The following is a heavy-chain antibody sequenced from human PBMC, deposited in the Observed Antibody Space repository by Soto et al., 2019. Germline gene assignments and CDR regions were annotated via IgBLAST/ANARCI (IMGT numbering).Heavy chain of an antibody. CDR3: SSLIGSYAHDAFDI. D-gene: IGHD1-26*01. CDR2: IYPGDSDT. CDR1: GYSFTSYW. V-gene: IGHV5-51*01. J-gene: IGHJ3*02. Sequence: PGESLKISCKGSGYSFTSYWIGWVRQMPGKGLKWMGIIYPGDSDTRYSPSFQGQVTISADKSISTAYLQWSSLKASDTAMYYFSSLIGSYAHDAFDICGHGTMVTVSS.